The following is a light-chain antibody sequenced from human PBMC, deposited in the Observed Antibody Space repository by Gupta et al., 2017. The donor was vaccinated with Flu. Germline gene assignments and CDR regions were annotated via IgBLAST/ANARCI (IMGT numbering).Light chain of an antibody. CDR2: AAS. V-gene: IGKV1D-12*01. CDR1: QGISSW. CDR3: QQANSFPFT. Sequence: PSSVSASVGDRVTITCRASQGISSWVAWYQQKPGKAPKFLIFAASSLQTGVPARFSGSGSGTDFTLTISSLQPEDFATYYCQQANSFPFTFGPGTKVDVK. J-gene: IGKJ3*01.